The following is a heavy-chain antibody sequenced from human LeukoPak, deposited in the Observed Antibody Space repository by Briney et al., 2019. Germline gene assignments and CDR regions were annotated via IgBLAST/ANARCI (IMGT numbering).Heavy chain of an antibody. J-gene: IGHJ6*03. CDR2: IGTASDT. D-gene: IGHD1-1*01. CDR3: ARGPPRGKYYYMDV. Sequence: GGSLRVSCAASGFTFSSFDMHWVRQPTGQGLEWVSTIGTASDTYYPGSVEGRFILSRDNAKNSLYLQMNSLTAGDTAVYYCARGPPRGKYYYMDVWGKGTTVTVSS. CDR1: GFTFSSFD. V-gene: IGHV3-13*01.